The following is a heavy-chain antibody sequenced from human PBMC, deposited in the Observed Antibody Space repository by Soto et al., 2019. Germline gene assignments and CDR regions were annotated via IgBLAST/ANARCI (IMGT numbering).Heavy chain of an antibody. CDR1: GYTFTSYG. V-gene: IGHV1-18*01. D-gene: IGHD2-2*01. J-gene: IGHJ5*02. CDR2: ISAYNGNT. Sequence: ASVKVSCKASGYTFTSYGISWVRQAPGQGLEWMGWISAYNGNTNYAQKLQGRVTMTTDTSTSTAYMELGSLRSDDTAVYYCARDLYCSSTSCYFWHHREDTNWFDPWGQGTLVTVSS. CDR3: ARDLYCSSTSCYFWHHREDTNWFDP.